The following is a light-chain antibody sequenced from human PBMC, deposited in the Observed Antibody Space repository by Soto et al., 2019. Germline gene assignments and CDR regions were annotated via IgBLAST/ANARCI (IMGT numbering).Light chain of an antibody. Sequence: DIVMTQSPDSLAVSLGERATINCKSSQSVLYSSNNKNYLAWYQQKPGQPPKLIIYWASTRESGVPDRFSGSESGTDFTLTISSLQAEDVAVYYCQQYYSTPVTFGGGTKVEI. J-gene: IGKJ4*01. CDR3: QQYYSTPVT. CDR2: WAS. V-gene: IGKV4-1*01. CDR1: QSVLYSSNNKNY.